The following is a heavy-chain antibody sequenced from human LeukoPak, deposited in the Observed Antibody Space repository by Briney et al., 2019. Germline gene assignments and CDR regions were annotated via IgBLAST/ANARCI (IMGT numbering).Heavy chain of an antibody. CDR2: IGTAGDT. V-gene: IGHV3-13*04. Sequence: GGSLRLSCAASGFTFSSYDMHWVRQATGKGLEWVSAIGTAGDTYYPGSVKGRFTISRENAKNSLYLQMNSLRAGDTAVYYCARGGPSGRDGYNPYYYYYGMDVWGQGTTVTVSS. J-gene: IGHJ6*02. CDR3: ARGGPSGRDGYNPYYYYYGMDV. CDR1: GFTFSSYD. D-gene: IGHD5-24*01.